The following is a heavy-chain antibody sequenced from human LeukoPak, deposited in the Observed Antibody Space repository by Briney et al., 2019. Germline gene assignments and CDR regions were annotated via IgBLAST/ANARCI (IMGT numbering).Heavy chain of an antibody. CDR3: ARHPMVRGVIITANYGMDV. J-gene: IGHJ6*02. D-gene: IGHD3-10*01. V-gene: IGHV5-51*01. CDR1: GYSFSNYW. Sequence: GESLKISCKGSGYSFSNYWIAWVRQMPGKGLEWMGIIYPGDSDTRYSPSFQGQVTISADRSITTAYLQWNSLKASDTAMYYCARHPMVRGVIITANYGMDVWGQGTTVTVSS. CDR2: IYPGDSDT.